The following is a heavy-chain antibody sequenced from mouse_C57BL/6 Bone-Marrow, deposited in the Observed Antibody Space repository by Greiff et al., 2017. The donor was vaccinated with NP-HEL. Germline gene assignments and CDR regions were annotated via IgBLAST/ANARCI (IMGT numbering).Heavy chain of an antibody. Sequence: EVKLQESGAELVRPGASVKLSCTASGFNIKDYYMHWVKQRPEQGLEWIGRIDPEDGDTEYAPKFQGKATMTADTSSNTAYLQLSSLTSEDTAVYYCTTWDYGSRYYFDYWGQGTTLTVSS. CDR3: TTWDYGSRYYFDY. CDR2: IDPEDGDT. V-gene: IGHV14-1*01. D-gene: IGHD1-1*01. J-gene: IGHJ2*01. CDR1: GFNIKDYY.